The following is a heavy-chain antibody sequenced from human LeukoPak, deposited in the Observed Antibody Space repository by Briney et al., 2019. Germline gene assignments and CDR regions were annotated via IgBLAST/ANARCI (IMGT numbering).Heavy chain of an antibody. Sequence: ASVKVSCKASGYTFTSYGISWVRQAPGQGLEWMGWISAYNGNTNYAQKLQGRVTMTTDTSTSTAYMELRSLRSEDTAVYYCARCRTVAGAYNWFDPWGQGTLVTVSP. CDR1: GYTFTSYG. CDR2: ISAYNGNT. D-gene: IGHD6-19*01. J-gene: IGHJ5*02. CDR3: ARCRTVAGAYNWFDP. V-gene: IGHV1-18*01.